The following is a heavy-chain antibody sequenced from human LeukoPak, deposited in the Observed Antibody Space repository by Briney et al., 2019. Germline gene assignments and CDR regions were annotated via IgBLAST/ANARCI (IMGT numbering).Heavy chain of an antibody. J-gene: IGHJ4*02. Sequence: SETLSLTCTVSGGSISSYYWSWIRQPPGKGLEWIGYIYYSGSTDYNPSLKSRVTISVDTSKNQFSLKLSSVTAADTAVYYCARGQNYDILTGYFISDYWGQGTLVTVSS. CDR3: ARGQNYDILTGYFISDY. V-gene: IGHV4-59*01. D-gene: IGHD3-9*01. CDR2: IYYSGST. CDR1: GGSISSYY.